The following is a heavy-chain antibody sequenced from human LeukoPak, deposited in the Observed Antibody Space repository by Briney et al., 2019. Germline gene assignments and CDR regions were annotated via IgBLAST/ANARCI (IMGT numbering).Heavy chain of an antibody. CDR1: GFTFSSYA. Sequence: GGSLRLSCAASGFTFSSYAMSWVRQAPGKGLEWVSAISGSGGSTYYADSVKGRFTISRDNSKNTLYLQMNSLRAEDTAVYYCAKSALYYYDSSGCYLNYWGQGTLVTVSS. J-gene: IGHJ4*02. V-gene: IGHV3-23*01. CDR2: ISGSGGST. CDR3: AKSALYYYDSSGCYLNY. D-gene: IGHD3-22*01.